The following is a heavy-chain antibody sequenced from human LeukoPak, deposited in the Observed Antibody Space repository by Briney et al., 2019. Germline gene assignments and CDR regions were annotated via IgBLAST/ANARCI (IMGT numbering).Heavy chain of an antibody. V-gene: IGHV4-34*01. D-gene: IGHD2-21*02. Sequence: SETLSLTCTVFGGSLTGYYWSWIRQPPDKGLEWIGEINPRGSTNYNPSLKTRVTISTDTSKNHFSLNLNSVTAADTGVFYCVRCSRVYCGGDCYYSWCQGTLVTVSS. CDR3: VRCSRVYCGGDCYYS. J-gene: IGHJ4*02. CDR1: GGSLTGYY. CDR2: INPRGST.